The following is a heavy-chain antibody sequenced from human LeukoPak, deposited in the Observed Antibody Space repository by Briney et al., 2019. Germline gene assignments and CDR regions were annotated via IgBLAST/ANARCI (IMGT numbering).Heavy chain of an antibody. V-gene: IGHV3-48*04. J-gene: IGHJ4*02. CDR2: ISSSSSTI. CDR1: GFTFSSYG. CDR3: LRGDRRDY. Sequence: GGSLRLSCAASGFTFSSYGMNWVRQAPGKGLEWVSYISSSSSTITYADSVKGRFTISRDNAKDSLYLQMNSLRVEDTAVYYCLRGDRRDYWGQGTLVTVSS.